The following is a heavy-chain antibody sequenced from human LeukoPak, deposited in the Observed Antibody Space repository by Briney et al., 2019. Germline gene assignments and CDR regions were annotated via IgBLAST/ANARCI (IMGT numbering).Heavy chain of an antibody. V-gene: IGHV3-11*01. D-gene: IGHD2-2*01. CDR2: ISSSGSTR. J-gene: IGHJ4*02. CDR3: ASVWSTSYAINFHVDY. CDR1: GFTFRDYY. Sequence: GGSLRLSCAASGFTFRDYYMSWIRQAPGKGLEWVSYISSSGSTRYYADSVTGRVTITSDNAKNSLYLQLNSLRGEDTAVYYCASVWSTSYAINFHVDYWGQGTLVTVSS.